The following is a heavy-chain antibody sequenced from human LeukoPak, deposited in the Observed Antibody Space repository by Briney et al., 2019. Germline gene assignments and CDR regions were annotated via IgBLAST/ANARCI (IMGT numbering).Heavy chain of an antibody. CDR1: GGSISSSSYY. V-gene: IGHV4-61*05. CDR2: IYYSGST. Sequence: SETLSLTCTVSGGSISSSSYYWSWIRQPPGKGLEWIGYIYYSGSTNYNPSLKSRVTISVDTSKNRFSLKLSSVTAADTAVYYCARHAAAAGNIDYWGQGTLVTVSS. J-gene: IGHJ4*02. CDR3: ARHAAAAGNIDY. D-gene: IGHD6-13*01.